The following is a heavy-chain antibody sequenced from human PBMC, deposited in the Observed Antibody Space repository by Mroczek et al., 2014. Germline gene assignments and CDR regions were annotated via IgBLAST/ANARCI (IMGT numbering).Heavy chain of an antibody. J-gene: IGHJ4*02. CDR1: GFTFSSYA. D-gene: IGHD3-22*01. Sequence: VQLQQSGGGLVQPGGSLRLSCAASGFTFSSYAMSWVRQAPGKGLEWVSAISGSGGSTYYADSVKGRFTISRDNSKNTLYLQMNSLRAEDTAVYYCANTYYYDSSGYYPLGYWGQGTLVTVSS. V-gene: IGHV3-23*01. CDR3: ANTYYYDSSGYYPLGY. CDR2: ISGSGGST.